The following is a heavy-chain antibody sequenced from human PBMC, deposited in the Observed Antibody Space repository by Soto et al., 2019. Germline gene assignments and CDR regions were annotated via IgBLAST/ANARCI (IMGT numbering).Heavy chain of an antibody. CDR1: GFTFSSYS. D-gene: IGHD2-2*01. CDR2: ISASSDYI. CDR3: ARHCRSPSCYDGMDG. Sequence: VQLVESGGGLVKPGGSLRLSCTASGFTFSSYSMNWVRQAPGKGLEWVSSISASSDYIFYIDSLKGRLTISRDNAKNSLYLQLNSLRAEDTAVYYCARHCRSPSCYDGMDGWGQGTTVTVSS. J-gene: IGHJ6*02. V-gene: IGHV3-21*01.